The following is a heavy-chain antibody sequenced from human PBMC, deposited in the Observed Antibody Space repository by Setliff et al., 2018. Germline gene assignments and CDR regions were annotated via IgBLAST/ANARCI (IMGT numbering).Heavy chain of an antibody. D-gene: IGHD2-2*01. CDR2: MYHSGSV. CDR1: GYSISSGYY. V-gene: IGHV4-38-2*02. CDR3: ASSYCSSTSCHYYFDY. Sequence: SETLSLTCTVSGYSISSGYYWGWIRQPPGKGLEWIGNMYHSGSVYYNPSLKSRVTISVDTSKNQFSLKVTSVTAADTAVYYCASSYCSSTSCHYYFDYWGQGTLVTVSS. J-gene: IGHJ4*02.